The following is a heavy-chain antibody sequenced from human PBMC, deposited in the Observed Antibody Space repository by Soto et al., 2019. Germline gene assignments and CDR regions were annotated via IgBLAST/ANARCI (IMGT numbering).Heavy chain of an antibody. CDR3: ARVNTVSIDY. V-gene: IGHV1-8*01. CDR1: GYTFTSYD. CDR2: MNPNNGNT. J-gene: IGHJ4*02. D-gene: IGHD4-17*01. Sequence: ASVKVSCKASGYTFTSYDINWVRQATGQGLEWMGWMNPNNGNTGYDQKFQGRVTMTSKTSISTAYMELSSLRSEDKAVYYGARVNTVSIDYWGQGTLVTVSS.